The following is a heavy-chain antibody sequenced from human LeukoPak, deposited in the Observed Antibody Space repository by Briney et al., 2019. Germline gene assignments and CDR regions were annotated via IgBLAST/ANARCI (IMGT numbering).Heavy chain of an antibody. Sequence: ASVRVSCKASGYTFTGYYMHWVRQAPGQGLEWMGWINPNSGGTNYAQKIQGRVTMTRDTSISTAYMELSRLRSDDTAVYYCARFKEVYYYDSSGSDPVGAFDIWGQGTMVTVSS. CDR3: ARFKEVYYYDSSGSDPVGAFDI. V-gene: IGHV1-2*02. CDR1: GYTFTGYY. D-gene: IGHD3-22*01. J-gene: IGHJ3*02. CDR2: INPNSGGT.